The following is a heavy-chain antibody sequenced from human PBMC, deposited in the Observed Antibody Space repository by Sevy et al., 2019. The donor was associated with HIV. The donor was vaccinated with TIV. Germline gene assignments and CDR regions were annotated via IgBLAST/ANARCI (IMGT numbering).Heavy chain of an antibody. CDR1: GYTFRSYG. D-gene: IGHD2-21*02. V-gene: IGHV1-2*02. Sequence: ASVKVSCRASGYTFRSYGISWVRQAPGQGLEWMGWINPNSGGTNYAQKFQGRVTMTRDTSISTAYMELSRLRSDDTAVYYCARKCGGDCYSYFQHWGQGTLVTVSS. CDR2: INPNSGGT. J-gene: IGHJ1*01. CDR3: ARKCGGDCYSYFQH.